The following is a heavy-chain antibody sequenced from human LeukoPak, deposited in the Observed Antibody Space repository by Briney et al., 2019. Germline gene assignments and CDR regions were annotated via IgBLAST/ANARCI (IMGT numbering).Heavy chain of an antibody. V-gene: IGHV3-33*06. D-gene: IGHD5-24*01. J-gene: IGHJ4*02. CDR2: IWYDGTNK. Sequence: PGGSLRLSCVASGVTFSSYGMTWVRQAPGKGLEWVAVIWYDGTNKYYADSVKGRFTISRDNSKNTLYLQMNSLSAEDTAVYYCAKRDGHAFDYWGQGTLVTVSS. CDR1: GVTFSSYG. CDR3: AKRDGHAFDY.